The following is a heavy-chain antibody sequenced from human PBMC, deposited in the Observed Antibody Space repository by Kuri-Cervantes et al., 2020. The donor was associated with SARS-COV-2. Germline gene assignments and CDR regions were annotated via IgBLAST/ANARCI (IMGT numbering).Heavy chain of an antibody. Sequence: GESLKISCTASGFTFGDYAMSWVRQAPGKGLGWVGFIRSKAYGGTTEYAASVKGRFTISRDDSKSIAYLQMNSLKTEDTAVYYCTTSAYYDILTGHLHYYYYYGMDVWGQGTTVTVSS. CDR3: TTSAYYDILTGHLHYYYYYGMDV. V-gene: IGHV3-49*04. D-gene: IGHD3-9*01. J-gene: IGHJ6*02. CDR2: IRSKAYGGTT. CDR1: GFTFGDYA.